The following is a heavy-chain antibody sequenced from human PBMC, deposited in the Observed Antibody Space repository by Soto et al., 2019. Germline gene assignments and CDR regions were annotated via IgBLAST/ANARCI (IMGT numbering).Heavy chain of an antibody. V-gene: IGHV1-2*06. CDR1: GYNFIGSY. D-gene: IGHD3-22*01. Sequence: ASVKVSCKVSGYNFIGSYVHWVRQAPGQGLEWMGRINPSSGDTNYAQKFQGRVTMTRDTSITTAYMEVTRLTSDDTAVFYCARVMNYYDSGPFDYWGQGTLVTVSS. J-gene: IGHJ4*02. CDR3: ARVMNYYDSGPFDY. CDR2: INPSSGDT.